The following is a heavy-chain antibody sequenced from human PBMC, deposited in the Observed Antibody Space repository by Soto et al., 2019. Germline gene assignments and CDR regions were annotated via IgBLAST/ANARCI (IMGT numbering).Heavy chain of an antibody. Sequence: QVQLVQSGAEVKKPGASVKVSCKASGYTFTSYGISWVRQAPGQGLEWMVWISAYNGNTKYAQKLQGRVTMTTDTSTSTAYMELRSLRSDDTAVYYCARVKYSPPYYYYDGMDVWGQGTTVTVSS. V-gene: IGHV1-18*01. D-gene: IGHD5-18*01. CDR2: ISAYNGNT. CDR1: GYTFTSYG. CDR3: ARVKYSPPYYYYDGMDV. J-gene: IGHJ6*02.